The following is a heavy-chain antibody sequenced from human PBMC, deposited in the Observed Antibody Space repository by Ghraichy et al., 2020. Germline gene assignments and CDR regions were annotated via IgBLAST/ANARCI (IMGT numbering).Heavy chain of an antibody. CDR2: IKSDEIST. CDR1: GFNFAKFD. CDR3: VKEKKGLTPLEFHPYYGLDV. D-gene: IGHD2-15*01. J-gene: IGHJ6*02. Sequence: GSLRLSCSGSGFNFAKFDIHWIRQAPGKGLQYVSGIKSDEISTYYPDSLRGRVSVSRDNSQNTVERHMSALGRDDTGVYFCVKEKKGLTPLEFHPYYGLDVWGPGATVIVSS. V-gene: IGHV3-64D*06.